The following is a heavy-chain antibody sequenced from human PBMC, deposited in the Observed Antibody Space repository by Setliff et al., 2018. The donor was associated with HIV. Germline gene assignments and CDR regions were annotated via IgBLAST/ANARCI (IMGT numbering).Heavy chain of an antibody. Sequence: ASVKVSCKASGYTFTTYATHWVRQAPGQRLEWMGWISAYNGNTNYAQKLQGRVTVTTDTSTSTAYMELRSLRSDDTAVYYCARDRGVYCISSSCYSPVDAFDIWGQGTMVTVS. CDR3: ARDRGVYCISSSCYSPVDAFDI. D-gene: IGHD2-2*01. V-gene: IGHV1-18*01. CDR1: GYTFTTYA. J-gene: IGHJ3*02. CDR2: ISAYNGNT.